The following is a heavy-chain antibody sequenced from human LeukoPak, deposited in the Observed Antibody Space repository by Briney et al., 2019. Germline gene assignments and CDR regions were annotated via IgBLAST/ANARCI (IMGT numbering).Heavy chain of an antibody. Sequence: GGSLRLSCVASGFMFNIHEMSWVRQAPGKGLEWISYMSNVGGTTHYAYSVKGRFTLSRDNAKNSLYLQMDSLRIEDTAVYYCARVEGEQQLDYWGQGTLVTVSS. CDR3: ARVEGEQQLDY. CDR2: MSNVGGTT. V-gene: IGHV3-48*03. D-gene: IGHD6-13*01. CDR1: GFMFNIHE. J-gene: IGHJ4*02.